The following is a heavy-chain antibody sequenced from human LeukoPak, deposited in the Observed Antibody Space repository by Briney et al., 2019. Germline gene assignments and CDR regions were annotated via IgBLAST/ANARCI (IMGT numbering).Heavy chain of an antibody. CDR2: VYYSGSS. Sequence: SETLSLACTVSGGSLNSTTHHWDWIRQPPGTGLEWIGSVYYSGSSFSNPSLRSRVTISVDTSKNQFFLRLNSVTAADTAVYYCAREGFAEFFLEIWGQGTRVTVSS. V-gene: IGHV4-39*07. D-gene: IGHD3-10*01. CDR3: AREGFAEFFLEI. CDR1: GGSLNSTTHH. J-gene: IGHJ4*02.